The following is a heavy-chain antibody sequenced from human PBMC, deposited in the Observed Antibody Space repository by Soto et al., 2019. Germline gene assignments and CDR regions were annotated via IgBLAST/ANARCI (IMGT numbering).Heavy chain of an antibody. V-gene: IGHV3-30*18. CDR2: ISYDGSNK. CDR3: AKEKVAGYYYYGMDV. Sequence: QVQLVESGGGVVQPGRSLRLSCAASGFTFSSYGMHWVRQAPGKGLEWVAVISYDGSNKYYADSVKGRFTISRDNSKNTLYRQMNSLRAEDTAVYYWAKEKVAGYYYYGMDVWGQGTTVTVSS. CDR1: GFTFSSYG. D-gene: IGHD6-19*01. J-gene: IGHJ6*02.